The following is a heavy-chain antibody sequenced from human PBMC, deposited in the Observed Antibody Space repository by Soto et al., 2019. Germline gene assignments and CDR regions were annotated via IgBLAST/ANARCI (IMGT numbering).Heavy chain of an antibody. CDR2: IGGARSTAI. CDR1: CFTFINYN. V-gene: IGHV3-48*02. J-gene: IGHJ6*02. Sequence: GGSLRLSCASSCFTFINYNMNWVRQAPGKGLEWVSHIGGARSTAIYYADSVKGRFTISRDNAENSLFLQLNSLRDEDTAVYYCARDFGYDDVWGQGTTVTVSS. CDR3: ARDFGYDDV. D-gene: IGHD3-22*01.